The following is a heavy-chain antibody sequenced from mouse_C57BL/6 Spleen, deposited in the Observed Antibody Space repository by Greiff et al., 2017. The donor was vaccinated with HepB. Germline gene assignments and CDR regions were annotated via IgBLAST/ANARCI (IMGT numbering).Heavy chain of an antibody. CDR3: ARHPLTGTPYFDY. J-gene: IGHJ2*01. CDR2: IWTGGGT. Sequence: VMLVESGPGLVAPSQSLSITCTVSGFSLTSYAISWVRQPPGKGLEWLGVIWTGGGTNYNSALKSRLSISKDNSKSQVFLKMNSLQTDDTARYYCARHPLTGTPYFDYWGQGTTLTVSS. V-gene: IGHV2-9-1*01. CDR1: GFSLTSYA. D-gene: IGHD4-1*01.